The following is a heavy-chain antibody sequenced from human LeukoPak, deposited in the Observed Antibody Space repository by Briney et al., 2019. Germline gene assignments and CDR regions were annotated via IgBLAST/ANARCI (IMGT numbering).Heavy chain of an antibody. CDR2: LYYSGNI. V-gene: IGHV4-39*01. D-gene: IGHD3-22*01. J-gene: IGHJ4*02. CDR1: GGSISSSSYY. Sequence: SETLSLTCTVSGGSISSSSYYWGWIRQPPGKGLEWIGSLYYSGNIFYNPSLKSRVTISVDTSKNRFSLKLSSVTAADTAVYYSARGHDSSGYPFDYWGQGTLVTVSS. CDR3: ARGHDSSGYPFDY.